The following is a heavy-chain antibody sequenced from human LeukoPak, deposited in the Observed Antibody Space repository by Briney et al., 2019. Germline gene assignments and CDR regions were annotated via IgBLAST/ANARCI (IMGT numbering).Heavy chain of an antibody. CDR3: ARDPGDYGYFDY. V-gene: IGHV3-30*02. CDR1: GFTFSTYA. D-gene: IGHD4-17*01. CDR2: IWYNGKNK. Sequence: PGGSLRLSCAASGFTFSTYAMHWVRQAPGKGLEWVAMIWYNGKNKHYADSVKGRFTISRDNSKNTLDLQMNSLRAEDTAVYYCARDPGDYGYFDYWGRGTLVTVSS. J-gene: IGHJ4*02.